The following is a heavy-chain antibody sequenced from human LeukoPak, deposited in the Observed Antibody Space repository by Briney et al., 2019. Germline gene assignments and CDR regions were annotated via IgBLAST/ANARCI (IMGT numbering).Heavy chain of an antibody. V-gene: IGHV3-23*01. CDR2: ISGSGGST. CDR1: GFTFSSYA. CDR3: AKAWASTKWLHNC. D-gene: IGHD3-22*01. Sequence: GGSLRLSCAASGFTFSSYAMSWVRQAPGKGLEWVSAISGSGGSTYYADSVKGRFTISRDNSKNTLYLQMNSLRTEDTALYYCAKAWASTKWLHNCWGQGTLVTVSS. J-gene: IGHJ4*02.